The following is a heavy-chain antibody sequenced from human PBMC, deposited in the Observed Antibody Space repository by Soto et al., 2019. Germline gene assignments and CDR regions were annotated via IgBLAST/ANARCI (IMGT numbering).Heavy chain of an antibody. V-gene: IGHV3-23*01. D-gene: IGHD3-3*01. CDR3: AKDGGGFLVWYVEPDNSYGMDV. CDR1: GFTFSSYA. Sequence: EVQLLESGGGLVQPGGSLRLSCAASGFTFSSYAMSWVRQAPGKGLEWVSAISGSGGSTYYADSVKGRFTISRDNSKNTLYLQMNSLRAEDTAVYYCAKDGGGFLVWYVEPDNSYGMDVWGQGTTVTVSS. CDR2: ISGSGGST. J-gene: IGHJ6*02.